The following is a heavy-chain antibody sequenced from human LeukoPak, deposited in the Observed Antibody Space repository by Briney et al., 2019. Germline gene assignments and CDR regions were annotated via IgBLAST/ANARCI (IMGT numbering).Heavy chain of an antibody. J-gene: IGHJ4*02. V-gene: IGHV1-8*01. CDR1: GYTFTSYD. D-gene: IGHD3-10*01. Sequence: ASVKVSCKASGYTFTSYDINWVRQATGQGLEWMGWMNPNSGNTGYAQKFQGRATMTRNTSISTAYMELSSLGSEDTAVYYCARAMVRGVIIPGYWGQGTLVTVSS. CDR2: MNPNSGNT. CDR3: ARAMVRGVIIPGY.